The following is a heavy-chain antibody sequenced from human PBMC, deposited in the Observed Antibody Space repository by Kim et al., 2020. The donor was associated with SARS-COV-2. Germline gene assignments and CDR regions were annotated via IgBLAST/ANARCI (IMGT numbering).Heavy chain of an antibody. J-gene: IGHJ4*02. D-gene: IGHD3-22*01. CDR3: ARDLEHYDSSGYYDY. CDR2: ISSSSSYI. Sequence: GGSLRLSCAASGFTFSSYSMNWVRQAPGKGLEWVSSISSSSSYIYYADSVKGRFTISRDNAKNSLYLQMNSLRAEDTAVYYCARDLEHYDSSGYYDYWGQGTLVTVSS. CDR1: GFTFSSYS. V-gene: IGHV3-21*01.